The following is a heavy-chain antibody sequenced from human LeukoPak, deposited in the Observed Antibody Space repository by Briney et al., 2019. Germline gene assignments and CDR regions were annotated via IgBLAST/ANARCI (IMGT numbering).Heavy chain of an antibody. V-gene: IGHV3-48*02. CDR3: ARFDYGGNSGASI. Sequence: GGSLRLSCTASGFTFNGYSMNCVRQAPGKGLEWVSYISSSSSTIYYADSVKGRFTISRDNAKNSLYLQMNSLRDEDTALYYCARFDYGGNSGASIWGQGTMVTVSS. CDR2: ISSSSSTI. J-gene: IGHJ3*02. CDR1: GFTFNGYS. D-gene: IGHD4-23*01.